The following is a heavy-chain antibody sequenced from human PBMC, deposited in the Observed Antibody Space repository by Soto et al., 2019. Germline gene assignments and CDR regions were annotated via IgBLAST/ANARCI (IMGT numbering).Heavy chain of an antibody. CDR2: LSGSGALT. D-gene: IGHD2-21*01. Sequence: EVLVLDSGGGLVQPGGSLRLSCVASGFIFGNHAMSWVRQAPGQGLEWVSGLSGSGALTYYADSVKGRFTISRDNSKNTVFLQMNSLRVEDTAIYYCARDPSFYSSAFDVWGQGTIVTVSS. V-gene: IGHV3-23*01. J-gene: IGHJ3*01. CDR3: ARDPSFYSSAFDV. CDR1: GFIFGNHA.